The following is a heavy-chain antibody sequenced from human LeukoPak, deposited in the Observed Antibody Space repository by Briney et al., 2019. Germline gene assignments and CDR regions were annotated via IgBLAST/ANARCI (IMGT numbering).Heavy chain of an antibody. CDR3: AKNPSRNNYYDSTYYFDY. CDR1: GFTFSGYA. J-gene: IGHJ4*02. Sequence: PGGSLRLSCAASGFTFSGYAMSWVRQAPGKGLEWVSAISGSGGSTYYADSVKGRFTISRDNSKNTLYLQMNSLRAEDTAVYYCAKNPSRNNYYDSTYYFDYWGQGTLVTVSS. CDR2: ISGSGGST. D-gene: IGHD3-22*01. V-gene: IGHV3-23*01.